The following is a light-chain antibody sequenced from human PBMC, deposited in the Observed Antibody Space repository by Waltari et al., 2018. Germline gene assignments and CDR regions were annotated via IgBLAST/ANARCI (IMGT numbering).Light chain of an antibody. CDR3: ATWDDSLSINWV. CDR2: RNN. J-gene: IGLJ3*02. V-gene: IGLV1-47*01. CDR1: SSNIGSNY. Sequence: QSVLTQPPSASGTPGQRVTVSCSGSSSNIGSNYVYWYQLLPGTAPKLLIYRNNPRPSGVPDRFSVSKSGTSASLAISGLRSEDEADYYCATWDDSLSINWVFGGGTKVTVL.